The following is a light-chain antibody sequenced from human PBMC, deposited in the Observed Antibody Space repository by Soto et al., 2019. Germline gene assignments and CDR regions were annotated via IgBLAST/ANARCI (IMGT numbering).Light chain of an antibody. Sequence: DIQMTQSPSSLSASVGDRVTVTCRASQGISSFLAWYQQKPGKVPKLLIYAASTLQPGVPYRFNGSRYETDFTLIISSLQPEDVATYYCQKYDSAPSLTFGGGTKVEIK. J-gene: IGKJ4*01. CDR2: AAS. V-gene: IGKV1-27*01. CDR3: QKYDSAPSLT. CDR1: QGISSF.